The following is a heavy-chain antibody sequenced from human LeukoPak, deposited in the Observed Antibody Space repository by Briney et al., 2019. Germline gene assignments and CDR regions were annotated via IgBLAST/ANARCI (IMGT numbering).Heavy chain of an antibody. CDR1: GFTFSNYG. D-gene: IGHD5-18*01. CDR3: AREGKYSYGPFDY. V-gene: IGHV3-33*01. Sequence: TGGSLRLSCAASGFTFSNYGMHWVRQAPGKGLEWVAVIWYDGSNKYYADSVKGRFTISRDNSKNTLFLQMNSLRAENTAVYYCAREGKYSYGPFDYWGQGTLVTVSS. J-gene: IGHJ4*02. CDR2: IWYDGSNK.